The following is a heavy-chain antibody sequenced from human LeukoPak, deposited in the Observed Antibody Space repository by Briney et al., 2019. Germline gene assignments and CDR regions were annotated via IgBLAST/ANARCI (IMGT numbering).Heavy chain of an antibody. CDR3: ARRPPAVADTHNWFDP. D-gene: IGHD6-19*01. CDR2: INHSGST. J-gene: IGHJ5*02. V-gene: IGHV4-34*01. CDR1: GGSFSGYY. Sequence: SETLSLTCAVYGGSFSGYYWSWIRQPPGKGLEWIGEINHSGSTSYNPSLKSRVTISVDTSKNQFSLKSNSVTAADTAVYYCARRPPAVADTHNWFDPWGQGTLVTVSS.